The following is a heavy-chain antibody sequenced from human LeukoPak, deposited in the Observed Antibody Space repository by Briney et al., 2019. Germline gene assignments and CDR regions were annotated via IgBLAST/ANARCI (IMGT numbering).Heavy chain of an antibody. Sequence: GGSLRLSCAASGFIFSGYSMNWVRQAPGKGLEWVAFIPYDGSYKYLADSVKGRFTISRDNSKNTLYLQMNSLTAEDTAVYYCAKSSSSWSSDYWGQGTLVSVSS. V-gene: IGHV3-30*02. D-gene: IGHD6-13*01. CDR3: AKSSSSWSSDY. J-gene: IGHJ4*02. CDR2: IPYDGSYK. CDR1: GFIFSGYS.